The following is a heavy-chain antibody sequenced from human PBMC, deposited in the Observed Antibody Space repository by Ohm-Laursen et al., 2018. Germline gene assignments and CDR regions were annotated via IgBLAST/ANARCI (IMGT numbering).Heavy chain of an antibody. J-gene: IGHJ3*02. Sequence: SLRLSCSASGFTFSSYSMNWVRQAPGKGLEWVSSISSSSSYIYYADSVKGRFTISRDNAKNSLYLQMNSLRAEDTAVYYCAKDVEEMARWGAFDIWGQGTMVTVSS. CDR2: ISSSSSYI. V-gene: IGHV3-21*01. CDR3: AKDVEEMARWGAFDI. D-gene: IGHD5-24*01. CDR1: GFTFSSYS.